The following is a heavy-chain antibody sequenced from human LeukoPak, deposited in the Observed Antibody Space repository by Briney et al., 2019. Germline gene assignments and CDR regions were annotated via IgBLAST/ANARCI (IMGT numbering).Heavy chain of an antibody. CDR1: GFTFSSYG. D-gene: IGHD3-16*01. CDR2: IRYDGSDK. CDR3: AKDGGGYYYMDV. J-gene: IGHJ6*03. V-gene: IGHV3-30*02. Sequence: PGGSLRLSCAASGFTFSSYGMHWVRQAPGKGLEWVAFIRYDGSDKYYADSVKGRFTISRDNSKNTLYLQMNSLRAEDTAVYYCAKDGGGYYYMDVWGKGTTVTVSS.